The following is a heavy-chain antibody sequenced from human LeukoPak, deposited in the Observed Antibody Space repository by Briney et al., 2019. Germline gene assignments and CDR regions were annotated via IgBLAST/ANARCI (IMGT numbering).Heavy chain of an antibody. Sequence: SETLSLTCTVSGGSISSYYWSWFRQPPGKGLEWIGYIYYSGSTNYNPSLKSRVTISVDTSKNQFSLKLSSVTAADTAVYYCARHEGNDYGDYFDYWGQGILVTVSS. CDR1: GGSISSYY. CDR3: ARHEGNDYGDYFDY. D-gene: IGHD4-17*01. J-gene: IGHJ4*02. CDR2: IYYSGST. V-gene: IGHV4-59*01.